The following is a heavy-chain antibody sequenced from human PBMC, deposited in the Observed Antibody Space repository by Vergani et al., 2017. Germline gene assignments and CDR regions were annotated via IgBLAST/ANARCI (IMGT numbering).Heavy chain of an antibody. Sequence: QVQLVESGGGVVQPGRSLRLSCAASGFTFSSYAMHWVRQAPGKGLEWVAVISYDGSNKYYADSVKGRFTISRDNSKNTLYLQMNSLRAEDTAVYYCAKEAGIFLTTPTDYWGQGTLVTVSS. CDR3: AKEAGIFLTTPTDY. J-gene: IGHJ4*02. CDR2: ISYDGSNK. V-gene: IGHV3-30*04. D-gene: IGHD2-15*01. CDR1: GFTFSSYA.